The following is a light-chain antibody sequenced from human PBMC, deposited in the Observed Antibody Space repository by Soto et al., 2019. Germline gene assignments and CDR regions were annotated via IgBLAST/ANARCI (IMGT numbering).Light chain of an antibody. Sequence: QSVLTQPASVSGSPGQSITISCTGTNSDVGGYDRVSWHQQHPGKAPTLMIYEVNKRPSGVSNRFSGSKSGNTASLTISGLQAEDEADYYCCSSVGGPIWVFGGGTKLTVL. V-gene: IGLV2-23*02. CDR1: NSDVGGYDR. CDR2: EVN. CDR3: CSSVGGPIWV. J-gene: IGLJ3*02.